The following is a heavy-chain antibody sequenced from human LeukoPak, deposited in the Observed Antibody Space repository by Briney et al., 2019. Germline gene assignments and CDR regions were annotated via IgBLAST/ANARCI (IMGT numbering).Heavy chain of an antibody. J-gene: IGHJ6*03. CDR1: DGSINSYY. CDR3: TRQYGPAFYSYYYMDV. CDR2: IYFTGST. V-gene: IGHV4-59*01. Sequence: SETLSLTCTVSDGSINSYYWSCVRQPPGKGLDWIGYIYFTGSTIYSPSLKSRVTISPDTTKNKFSLKLSSVTAADTAVYFYTRQYGPAFYSYYYMDVWGEGTTVTVSS. D-gene: IGHD2/OR15-2a*01.